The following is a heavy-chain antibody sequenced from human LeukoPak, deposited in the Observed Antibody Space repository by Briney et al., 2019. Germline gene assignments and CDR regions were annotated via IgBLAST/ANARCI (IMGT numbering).Heavy chain of an antibody. J-gene: IGHJ6*03. V-gene: IGHV4-39*01. CDR1: GGSVSSSSSY. CDR3: VRQNSDYYYYYLDV. D-gene: IGHD1-7*01. CDR2: VYYSGTT. Sequence: SETLSLTCTVSGGSVSSSSSYWAWIRQPPGRGLEWIGSVYYSGTTYYNTSLESRATISEDTSRNRFSLMLSSVTAADTAVYYCVRQNSDYYYYYLDVWGDGTTVIVSS.